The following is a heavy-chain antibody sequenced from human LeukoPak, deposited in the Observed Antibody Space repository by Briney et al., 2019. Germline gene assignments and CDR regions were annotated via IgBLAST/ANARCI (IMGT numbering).Heavy chain of an antibody. CDR1: GGSISSYY. J-gene: IGHJ4*02. CDR3: ARRRFDWFFDY. Sequence: SETLSLTCTVSGGSISSYYWSWIRQPPGKGLEWIGYIYYSGSTFYNPSLESRVTISVDTSKNQFSLKLTSVTTADTAVYYCARRRFDWFFDYWGQGTLVTVSS. V-gene: IGHV4-59*01. D-gene: IGHD3-9*01. CDR2: IYYSGST.